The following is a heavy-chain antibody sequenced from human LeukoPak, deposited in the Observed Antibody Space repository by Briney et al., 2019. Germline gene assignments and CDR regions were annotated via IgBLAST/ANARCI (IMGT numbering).Heavy chain of an antibody. Sequence: SETLSLTCTVSGDSISNGYYWGWIRQPPGKGLEWIGSIYHTGTIYYNPSLKSRVTISVDTSNNQFSLKVRSVTAADTAVYYCARGRSGYGGNSGIACCDYWGQGTLVAVSS. J-gene: IGHJ4*02. CDR3: ARGRSGYGGNSGIACCDY. D-gene: IGHD4-23*01. V-gene: IGHV4-38-2*02. CDR1: GDSISNGYY. CDR2: IYHTGTI.